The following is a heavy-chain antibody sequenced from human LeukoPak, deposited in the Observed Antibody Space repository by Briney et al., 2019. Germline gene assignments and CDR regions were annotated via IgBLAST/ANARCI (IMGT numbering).Heavy chain of an antibody. D-gene: IGHD6-19*01. CDR1: GFTFSSYA. Sequence: GGSLRLSCAASGFTFSSYAMHWVRQAPGKGLEWVAVISYDGSNKYYADSVKGRFTTSRDNSKNTLYLQMNSLRAEDTAVYYCARDRPDRIAVAARRLDYWGQGTLVTVSS. J-gene: IGHJ4*02. V-gene: IGHV3-30-3*01. CDR2: ISYDGSNK. CDR3: ARDRPDRIAVAARRLDY.